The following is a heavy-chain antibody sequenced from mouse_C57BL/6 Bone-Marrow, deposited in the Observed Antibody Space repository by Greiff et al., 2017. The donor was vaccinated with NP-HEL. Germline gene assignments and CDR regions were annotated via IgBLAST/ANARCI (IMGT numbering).Heavy chain of an antibody. D-gene: IGHD1-1*01. Sequence: QVQLQQSGPGLVQPSQSLSITCTVSGFSLTSYGVHWVRQSPGKGLEWLGVIWRGGSTDYNAAFMSRLSITKDNSKSQVFFKMNSLQADDTAIYYCAKTYGSSSLYARDYWGQETSVTVSS. CDR2: IWRGGST. CDR3: AKTYGSSSLYARDY. CDR1: GFSLTSYG. V-gene: IGHV2-5*01. J-gene: IGHJ4*01.